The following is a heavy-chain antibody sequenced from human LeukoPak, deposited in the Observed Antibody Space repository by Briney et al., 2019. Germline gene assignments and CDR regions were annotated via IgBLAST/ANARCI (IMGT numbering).Heavy chain of an antibody. CDR1: GGSISSYY. Sequence: SETLSLTCTVSGGSISSYYWSWIRQPAGKGLEWIGRIYTSGSTNYNPSLKSRVTMSVDTSKNQFSLKLSSVTAADTAVYYCARGRGIAAAGTESGFDYWGQGTLVTVSS. J-gene: IGHJ4*02. CDR3: ARGRGIAAAGTESGFDY. V-gene: IGHV4-4*07. CDR2: IYTSGST. D-gene: IGHD6-13*01.